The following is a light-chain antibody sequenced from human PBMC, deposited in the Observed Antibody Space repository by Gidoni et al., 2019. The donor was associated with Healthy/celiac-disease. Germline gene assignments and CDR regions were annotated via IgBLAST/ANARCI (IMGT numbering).Light chain of an antibody. V-gene: IGKV2-28*01. CDR1: QSLLHSNGYNY. CDR3: MQALQTPRT. J-gene: IGKJ1*01. Sequence: DIVMTQSPLSLPVTPGEPAPLSCRSSQSLLHSNGYNYLDWYLQKPGQSPQLLIYLGSNRASGVPDRFSGSGAGTDFTLKISRVEDEDVGVYYCMQALQTPRTFGQGTKVEIK. CDR2: LGS.